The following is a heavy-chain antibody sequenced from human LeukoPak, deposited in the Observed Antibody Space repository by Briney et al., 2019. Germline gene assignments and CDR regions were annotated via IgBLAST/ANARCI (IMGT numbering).Heavy chain of an antibody. V-gene: IGHV3-30-3*01. D-gene: IGHD3-10*01. CDR1: GFTFRNYV. Sequence: GGSLRLSCAASGFTFRNYVIHWVRQAPGKGLEWVAVTSSDLNVKLYADSVKGRFTISRDNSRSTLYLQMNSLRPEDRAIYYCAREGYYGSGSPPSLYFDYWGQGTLVTVSS. J-gene: IGHJ4*02. CDR2: TSSDLNVK. CDR3: AREGYYGSGSPPSLYFDY.